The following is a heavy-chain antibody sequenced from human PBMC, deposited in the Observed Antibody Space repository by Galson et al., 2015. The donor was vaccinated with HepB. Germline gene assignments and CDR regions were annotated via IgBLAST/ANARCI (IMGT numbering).Heavy chain of an antibody. J-gene: IGHJ6*02. CDR3: ARHKPMVALMDV. CDR1: GGSISSRSDY. CDR2: MYYSGTT. V-gene: IGHV4-39*01. D-gene: IGHD3-10*01. Sequence: SETLSLTCTVSGGSISSRSDYWGWIRQPPGKGLEWIGSMYYSGTTYYNPSLKSRVTISADTSKNQFSLKLSSVTAADTALYYCARHKPMVALMDVWGQGTTVTVSS.